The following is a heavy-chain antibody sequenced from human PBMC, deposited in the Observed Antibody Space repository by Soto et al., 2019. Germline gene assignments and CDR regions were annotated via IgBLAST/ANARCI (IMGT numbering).Heavy chain of an antibody. D-gene: IGHD1-26*01. CDR3: ARGGGELQSADY. J-gene: IGHJ4*02. CDR1: GGTFSSYD. V-gene: IGHV1-69*01. Sequence: QVQLVQSGAEVKKPGSSVKVSCKASGGTFSSYDSSWVRQAPGQGLEGMGGIIPILGTVNYAQKFQGRVKITAVESLSTSYMELSGLRSEDTSVYYCARGGGELQSADYWGQGTLVTVSS. CDR2: IIPILGTV.